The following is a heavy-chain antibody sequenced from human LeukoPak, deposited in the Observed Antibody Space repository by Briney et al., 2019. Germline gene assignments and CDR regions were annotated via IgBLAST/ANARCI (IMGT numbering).Heavy chain of an antibody. CDR3: ARDGCSGGSCYPYFDY. CDR1: GGSISSGSYY. J-gene: IGHJ4*02. V-gene: IGHV4-61*02. CDR2: IYTSGST. D-gene: IGHD2-15*01. Sequence: SQTLSLTCTVSGGSISSGSYYWSWIRQPAGKGLEWIGRIYTSGSTSYNPSLKSRVTISVDTSKNQFSLKLSSVTAADTAVYYCARDGCSGGSCYPYFDYWGQGTLVTVSS.